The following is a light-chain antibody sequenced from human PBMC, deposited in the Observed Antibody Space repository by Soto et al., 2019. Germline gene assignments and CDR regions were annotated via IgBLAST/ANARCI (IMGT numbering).Light chain of an antibody. V-gene: IGLV2-14*01. J-gene: IGLJ1*01. CDR3: SSYTSGRDVYV. CDR1: SSDVGSYHY. CDR2: EVS. Sequence: QSVLTQPASVSGSPGQSITISCTGTSSDVGSYHYVSWFQQHPGKAPKLIIFEVSDRPSGVSTRFSGSKSGDTASLTISGLQADDEADYYCSSYTSGRDVYVFGGGTKVTV.